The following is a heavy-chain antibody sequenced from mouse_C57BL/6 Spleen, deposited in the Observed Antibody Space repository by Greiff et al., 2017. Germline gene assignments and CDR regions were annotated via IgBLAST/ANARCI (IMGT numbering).Heavy chain of an antibody. CDR3: TYGSSYWTWFAY. CDR2: IDPETGGT. Sequence: QVQLQQSGAELVRPGASVTLSCKASGYTFTDYEMHWVKQTPVHGLEWIGAIDPETGGTAYNQKFKGKAILTADKSYSTAYMELRSLTSEDSAVYYCTYGSSYWTWFAYWGQGTLVTVSA. J-gene: IGHJ3*01. CDR1: GYTFTDYE. D-gene: IGHD1-1*01. V-gene: IGHV1-15*01.